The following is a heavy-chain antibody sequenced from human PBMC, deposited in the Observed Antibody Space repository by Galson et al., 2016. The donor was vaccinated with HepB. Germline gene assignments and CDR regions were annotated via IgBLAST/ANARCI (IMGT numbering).Heavy chain of an antibody. J-gene: IGHJ4*02. CDR2: ISGTGSRT. V-gene: IGHV3-23*01. D-gene: IGHD3-3*01. Sequence: SLRLSCAASGFIFSNYAMSWVRQAPGKGLEWVSEISGTGSRTYYADSVEGRFTISRDNSKNTLHLEMKSLRVEDTAVYYCAHVYNCWSGYGDWGQGIQVIVSS. CDR3: AHVYNCWSGYGD. CDR1: GFIFSNYA.